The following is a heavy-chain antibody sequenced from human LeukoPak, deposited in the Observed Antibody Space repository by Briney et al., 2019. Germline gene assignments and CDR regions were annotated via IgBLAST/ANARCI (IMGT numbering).Heavy chain of an antibody. V-gene: IGHV1-69*13. CDR2: IIPIFGTA. J-gene: IGHJ4*02. CDR1: GGTFSSYA. CDR3: ARVATMGIRGENSSGLDY. Sequence: GATVKVSCKASGGTFSSYAISWVRQAPGQGLEWMGGIIPIFGTANYAQKFQGRVTITADESTSTAYMELSSLRSEDTAVYYCARVATMGIRGENSSGLDYWGQGTLVTVSS. D-gene: IGHD3-22*01.